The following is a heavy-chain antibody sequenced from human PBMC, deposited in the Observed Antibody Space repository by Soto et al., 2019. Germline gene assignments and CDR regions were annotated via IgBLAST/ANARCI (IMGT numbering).Heavy chain of an antibody. V-gene: IGHV3-30*18. J-gene: IGHJ6*02. CDR3: AKNRAHRPFYYHGLDL. Sequence: LGGSLRLSCAASGLNFSTFGMNWVRQAPGKGLEWVAIISNDGSDINYADSVRGRFTISRDTSRNTLHLQMNSLRAEDTAVYYCAKNRAHRPFYYHGLDLWGQGTTVTVSS. CDR2: ISNDGSDI. CDR1: GLNFSTFG.